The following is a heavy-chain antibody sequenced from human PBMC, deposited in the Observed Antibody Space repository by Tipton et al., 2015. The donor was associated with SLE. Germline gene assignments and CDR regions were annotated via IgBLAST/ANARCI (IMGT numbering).Heavy chain of an antibody. CDR3: ARLDWRTNYFDY. V-gene: IGHV4-39*01. J-gene: IGHJ4*02. Sequence: LSCTVSGGSISSSDDYWVWIRQPPGKGLEYIGTIYDSGSTYYNPSLKSRVTISVDTSKNQFSLKLTSVTAADTAVYYCARLDWRTNYFDYWGQGTLVIVSS. D-gene: IGHD1/OR15-1a*01. CDR2: IYDSGST. CDR1: GGSISSSDDY.